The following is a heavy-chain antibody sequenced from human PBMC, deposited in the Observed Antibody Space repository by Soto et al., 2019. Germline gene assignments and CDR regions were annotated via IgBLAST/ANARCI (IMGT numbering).Heavy chain of an antibody. Sequence: QGQLVQSGAEAKKPRASVKVSRKASGYTFKSYGISWVRQAPGQGLERMGWISAYTGNTNYAQKHQCRVTMTKDTSKSTAYKELRILRSDDTAVYYSARDSGFSSNYWGQGTLVTVSS. D-gene: IGHD3-9*01. CDR1: GYTFKSYG. CDR3: ARDSGFSSNY. V-gene: IGHV1-18*01. J-gene: IGHJ4*02. CDR2: ISAYTGNT.